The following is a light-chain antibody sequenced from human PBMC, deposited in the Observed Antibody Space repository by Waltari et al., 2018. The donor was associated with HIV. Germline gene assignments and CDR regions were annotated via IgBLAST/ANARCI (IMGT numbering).Light chain of an antibody. J-gene: IGKJ4*01. CDR1: QSLLHSNGYNY. CDR2: LGS. Sequence: DIVMTQSPLPLPVTPGEPAPISCRSSQSLLHSNGYNYLDWYLQKPGQSPQLLIYLGSNRASRVPDRFSGSRSGTEFTLKISRVEAEDVGVYYCMQALQTPLTFGGGTKVELK. CDR3: MQALQTPLT. V-gene: IGKV2-28*01.